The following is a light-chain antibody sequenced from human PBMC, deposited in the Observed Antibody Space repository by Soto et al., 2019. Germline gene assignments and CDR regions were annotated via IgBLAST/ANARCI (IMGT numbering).Light chain of an antibody. J-gene: IGKJ1*01. Sequence: DIQMTQSPSSVSASVGDRVTITCRASQAISSWLAWYQQKPGKAPKLLIYAASNLQTGVPSRFSGTGSETDFSGNSRRLQHEGFSSYLCQQANSFPRTFGQGTKVEIK. CDR3: QQANSFPRT. CDR2: AAS. V-gene: IGKV1D-12*01. CDR1: QAISSW.